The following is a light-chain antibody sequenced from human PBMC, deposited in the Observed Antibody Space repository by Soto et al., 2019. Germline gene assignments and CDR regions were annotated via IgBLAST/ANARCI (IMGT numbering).Light chain of an antibody. V-gene: IGLV1-44*01. CDR3: SVWDDSLKGGV. J-gene: IGLJ3*02. Sequence: QSVLTQPPSASGTPGQRVTISCSGSNFNIGSHTVNWYQQLPGTAPKLLMHNNNQRPSGVPDRFSGSKSGTSASLAISGLQSEDEADYSCSVWDDSLKGGVFGGGTKLTFL. CDR2: NNN. CDR1: NFNIGSHT.